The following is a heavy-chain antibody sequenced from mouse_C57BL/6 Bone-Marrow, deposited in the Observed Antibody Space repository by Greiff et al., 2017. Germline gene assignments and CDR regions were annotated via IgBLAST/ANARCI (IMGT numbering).Heavy chain of an antibody. CDR2: INYDGSST. CDR1: GFTFSDYY. Sequence: EVNVVESEGGLVQPGSSMKLSCTASGFTFSDYYMAWVRQVPEKGLEWVANINYDGSSTYYLDSLKSRFIISRDNAKNILYLQMSSLKSEDTATYYCARDSPTGTLDYWGQGTTLTVSS. J-gene: IGHJ2*01. D-gene: IGHD4-1*02. V-gene: IGHV5-16*01. CDR3: ARDSPTGTLDY.